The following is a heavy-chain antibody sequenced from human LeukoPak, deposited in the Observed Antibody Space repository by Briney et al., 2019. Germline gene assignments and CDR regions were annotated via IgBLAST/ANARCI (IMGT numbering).Heavy chain of an antibody. CDR1: GFTFSSYA. CDR3: AKSNAFWSGYYGSFDY. CDR2: ISGSGDNT. Sequence: PGGSLRLSCAASGFTFSSYAMSWVRQAPGKGLEWVSAISGSGDNTYYADSVKGGFTISRDKSKNTLYLQMNSLRADDTAVYYCAKSNAFWSGYYGSFDYWGQRTLVTVSS. V-gene: IGHV3-23*01. J-gene: IGHJ4*02. D-gene: IGHD3-3*01.